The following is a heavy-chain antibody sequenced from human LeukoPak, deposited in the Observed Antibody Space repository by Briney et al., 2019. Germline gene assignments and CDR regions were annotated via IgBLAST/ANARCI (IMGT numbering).Heavy chain of an antibody. CDR2: IIPIFGTA. CDR3: ARGGSGSYYFDY. J-gene: IGHJ4*02. CDR1: GGTFSIYA. Sequence: SVKVSCKASGGTFSIYAISWVCQAPGEGLEWMGGIIPIFGTANYAQKFQGRVTITTDESTSTAYMELSSLRSEDTAVYYCARGGSGSYYFDYWGQGTLVTVSS. D-gene: IGHD1-26*01. V-gene: IGHV1-69*05.